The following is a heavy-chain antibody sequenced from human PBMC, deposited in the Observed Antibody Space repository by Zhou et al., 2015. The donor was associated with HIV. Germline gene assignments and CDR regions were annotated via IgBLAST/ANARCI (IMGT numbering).Heavy chain of an antibody. V-gene: IGHV1-69*06. Sequence: LVQSGTEVKKPGSSVKVSCRATGGTFSGSDISWVRQAPGQGLEWMGSITPMFETETYAEKFRARLTITVDKSTSAAYMELSSLTSEDAAVYFCARLWVDSSGDNWFDPWGQGTLVTVSS. CDR3: ARLWVDSSGDNWFDP. J-gene: IGHJ5*02. D-gene: IGHD3-22*01. CDR1: GGTFSGSD. CDR2: ITPMFETE.